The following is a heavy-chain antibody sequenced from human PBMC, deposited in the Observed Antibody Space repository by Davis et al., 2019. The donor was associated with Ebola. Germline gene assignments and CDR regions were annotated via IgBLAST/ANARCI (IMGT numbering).Heavy chain of an antibody. CDR2: IYHSGST. Sequence: MPSETLSLTCAVSGGSISSSNWWSWVRQPPGKGLEWIGEIYHSGSTNYNPSLKSRVTISVDKSKNQFSLKLSSVTAADTAVYYCARAGYDFWSGYYGDDAFDIWGQGTMVTVSS. CDR3: ARAGYDFWSGYYGDDAFDI. J-gene: IGHJ3*02. V-gene: IGHV4-4*02. CDR1: GGSISSSNW. D-gene: IGHD3-3*01.